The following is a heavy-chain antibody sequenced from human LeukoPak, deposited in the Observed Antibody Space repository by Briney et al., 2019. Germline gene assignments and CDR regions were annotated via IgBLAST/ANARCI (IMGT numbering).Heavy chain of an antibody. V-gene: IGHV1-18*04. CDR1: GYIFSNYG. J-gene: IGHJ5*02. CDR3: ARDLFHRLVAGHASWFDP. D-gene: IGHD5-12*01. CDR2: ISGYNGYT. Sequence: ASVKVSCKASGYIFSNYGISWVRQAPGQGLEWMGWISGYNGYTHYAHKFQGRVTMTTDTSTSTAYMELRNLRSDDTAVFYCARDLFHRLVAGHASWFDPWGQGTLVTVSS.